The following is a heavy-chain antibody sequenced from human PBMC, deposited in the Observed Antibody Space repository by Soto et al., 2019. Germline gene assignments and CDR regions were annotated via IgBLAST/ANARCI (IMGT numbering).Heavy chain of an antibody. D-gene: IGHD6-19*01. J-gene: IGHJ3*02. CDR3: ARDPFYTVPGAGEEVASDI. CDR2: TSYDGTNK. V-gene: IGHV3-30-3*01. Sequence: SLRLSCAASGFTFRNYAMNWVRQAPGKGLEWVAVTSYDGTNKYYADSVKGRFTISRDNSRNTLYLQMNSLRTEDTAVYYCARDPFYTVPGAGEEVASDIWGQGTMVTVSS. CDR1: GFTFRNYA.